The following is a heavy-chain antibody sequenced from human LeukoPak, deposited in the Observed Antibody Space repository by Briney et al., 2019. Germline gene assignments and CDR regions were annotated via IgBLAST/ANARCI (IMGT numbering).Heavy chain of an antibody. CDR1: GFTFSSYA. V-gene: IGHV3-21*01. J-gene: IGHJ4*02. Sequence: PGGSLRLSCAASGFTFSSYAMHWVRQAPGKGLEWVSSISSSSSYIYYADSVKGRFTISRDNAKNSLYLQMNSLRAEDTAVYYCAKDRVAYCSSTSCYNIGGGSPDYWGQGTLVTVSS. CDR3: AKDRVAYCSSTSCYNIGGGSPDY. CDR2: ISSSSSYI. D-gene: IGHD2-2*02.